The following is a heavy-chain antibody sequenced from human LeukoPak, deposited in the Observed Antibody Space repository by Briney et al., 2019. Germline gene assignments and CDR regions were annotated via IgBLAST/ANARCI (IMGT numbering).Heavy chain of an antibody. Sequence: PSETLSLTCTVSGDSISSYYWSWIWQPPGKGLEWIGYIYYSGSTDSNPSPKSRVVISVDTSKNQFSLKLSSVTAADTAVYYCARGYFYFDYWGQGTLVTVSS. D-gene: IGHD1-26*01. CDR1: GDSISSYY. CDR3: ARGYFYFDY. J-gene: IGHJ4*02. V-gene: IGHV4-59*01. CDR2: IYYSGST.